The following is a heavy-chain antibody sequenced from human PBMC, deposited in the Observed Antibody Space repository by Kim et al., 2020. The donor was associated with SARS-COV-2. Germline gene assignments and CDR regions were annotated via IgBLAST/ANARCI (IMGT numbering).Heavy chain of an antibody. V-gene: IGHV4-39*01. CDR2: IYYSGST. J-gene: IGHJ4*02. CDR1: GGSISSSSYY. D-gene: IGHD3-22*01. CDR3: ARGSGIVVVITTPFDY. Sequence: SETLSLTCTVSGGSISSSSYYWGWIRQPPGKGLEWIGSIYYSGSTYYNPSLKSRVTISVDTSKNQFSLKLSSVTAADTAVYYCARGSGIVVVITTPFDYWGQGTLVTVSS.